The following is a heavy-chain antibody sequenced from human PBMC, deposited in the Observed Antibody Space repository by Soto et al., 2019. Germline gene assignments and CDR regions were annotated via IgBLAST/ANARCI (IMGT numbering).Heavy chain of an antibody. J-gene: IGHJ6*02. CDR1: GGSISSGDYY. D-gene: IGHD5-18*01. V-gene: IGHV4-30-4*01. CDR3: AKHLWSYYYGLDD. Sequence: TLSLTCTVSGGSISSGDYYWSWIRQPPGKGLEWIGYINYSGSIYYEPSLKSRFTISGDTSKNQFSLKMSSVTAADTAVYYCAKHLWSYYYGLDDWGQGTTVTVSS. CDR2: INYSGSI.